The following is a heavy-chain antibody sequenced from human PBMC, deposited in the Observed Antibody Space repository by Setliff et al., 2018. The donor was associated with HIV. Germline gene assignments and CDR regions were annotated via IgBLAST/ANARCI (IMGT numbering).Heavy chain of an antibody. V-gene: IGHV3-7*03. CDR2: IKEDGSEQ. D-gene: IGHD6-13*01. CDR1: GFAFSFYA. CDR3: ARGGSNSWSPFDY. Sequence: PGGSLRLSCAASGFAFSFYAMNWVRQTPGKGLEWVANIKEDGSEQYYMDSVKGRFTISRDNAKNSLYLQMSSLRAEDTAVYYCARGGSNSWSPFDYWGQGTLVTVSS. J-gene: IGHJ4*02.